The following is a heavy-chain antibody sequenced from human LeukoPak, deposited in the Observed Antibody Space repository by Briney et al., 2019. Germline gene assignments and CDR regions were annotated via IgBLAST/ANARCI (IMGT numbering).Heavy chain of an antibody. Sequence: SETLSLTCTVSGGSISSYYWSWIRQPPGKGLECIGYISYIGNTNYGPSLRSRVTMSVDTSKNQFSLKLSSVTAADTAVYYCARQAISGHMDVWGQGTTVTVSS. CDR1: GGSISSYY. D-gene: IGHD5-18*01. J-gene: IGHJ6*02. CDR3: ARQAISGHMDV. CDR2: ISYIGNT. V-gene: IGHV4-59*08.